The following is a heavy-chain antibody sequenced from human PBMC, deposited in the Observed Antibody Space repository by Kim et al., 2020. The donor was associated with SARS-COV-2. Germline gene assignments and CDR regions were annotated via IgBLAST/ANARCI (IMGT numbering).Heavy chain of an antibody. CDR3: ARETGGSGWPLDY. Sequence: YPSSVKGRFTISRDNSKNTLYLQMNSLRAEDTAVYYCARETGGSGWPLDYWGQGTLVTVSS. J-gene: IGHJ4*02. V-gene: IGHV3-30*01. D-gene: IGHD6-19*01.